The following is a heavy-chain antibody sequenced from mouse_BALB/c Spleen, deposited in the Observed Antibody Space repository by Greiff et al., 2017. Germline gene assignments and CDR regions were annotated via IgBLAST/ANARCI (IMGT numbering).Heavy chain of an antibody. D-gene: IGHD2-1*01. V-gene: IGHV1-77*01. CDR1: GYTFTDYY. CDR3: ARRDYGNYVDY. J-gene: IGHJ2*01. Sequence: QVQLQQSGAELARPGASVKLSCKASGYTFTDYYINWVKQRTGQGLEWIGEIYPGSGNTYYNEKFKGKATLTADKSSSTAYMQLSSLTSEDSAVYFCARRDYGNYVDYWGQGTTLTVSS. CDR2: IYPGSGNT.